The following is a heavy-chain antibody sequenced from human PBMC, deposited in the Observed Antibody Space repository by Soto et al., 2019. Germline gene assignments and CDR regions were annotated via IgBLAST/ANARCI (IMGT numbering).Heavy chain of an antibody. Sequence: TGGSLRLSCAASRYRFSDYSMSWIRQTPGKGLEWISYISSSGGTIYYADSVKGRFTISRDNAKNSLYLQMNSLRAGDTAVYYCVRDRDSSGRYDSWGQGTLVTVSS. CDR1: RYRFSDYS. CDR2: ISSSGGTI. D-gene: IGHD6-19*01. J-gene: IGHJ5*01. CDR3: VRDRDSSGRYDS. V-gene: IGHV3-11*01.